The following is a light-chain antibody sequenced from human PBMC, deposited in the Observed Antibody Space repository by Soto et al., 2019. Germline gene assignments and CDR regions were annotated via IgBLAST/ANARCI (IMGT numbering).Light chain of an antibody. CDR3: CSYAGSFTWV. V-gene: IGLV2-11*01. CDR2: DVT. J-gene: IGLJ3*02. Sequence: QSVLTQPRSVSGSPAQSVTISCSGTSSDLGGYNYVSWYQHHPGKAPKLMIYDVTLRPSGVPDRFSGSKSGNTASLTISGLQAEDEADYYCCSYAGSFTWVFGGGTKVTVL. CDR1: SSDLGGYNY.